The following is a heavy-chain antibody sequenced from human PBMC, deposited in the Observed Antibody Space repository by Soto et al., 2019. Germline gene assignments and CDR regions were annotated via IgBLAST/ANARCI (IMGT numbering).Heavy chain of an antibody. CDR2: IYWDDDK. D-gene: IGHD3-16*01. V-gene: IGHV2-5*02. CDR3: TRFNSGAWGNWFAA. CDR1: GFSLSTSGVG. J-gene: IGHJ5*02. Sequence: QITLKESGPTLVKPTQTLTLTCTFSGFSLSTSGVGVGWIRQPPGKALECLTLIYWDDDKRYSPSLKSRPTISKDTSKNQVVLTMTNSDPVDTATYYCTRFNSGAWGNWFAAWGQGTLVTVSS.